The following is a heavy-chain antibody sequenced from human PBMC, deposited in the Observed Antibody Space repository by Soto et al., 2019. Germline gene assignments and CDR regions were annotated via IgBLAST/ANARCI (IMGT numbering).Heavy chain of an antibody. D-gene: IGHD2-15*01. Sequence: SVKVSCKASGDTFSNFAISWVRQAPGQGLEWMGGIIPLFGTAHYAQKVQDRVTITADESTSTAYMELSSLKSEDTAVYYCARDDCSGDGCYLDYWGQGTLVTVSS. CDR1: GDTFSNFA. CDR3: ARDDCSGDGCYLDY. J-gene: IGHJ4*02. V-gene: IGHV1-69*13. CDR2: IIPLFGTA.